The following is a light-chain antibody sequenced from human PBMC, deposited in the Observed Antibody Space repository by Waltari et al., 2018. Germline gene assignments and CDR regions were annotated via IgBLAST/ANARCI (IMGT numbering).Light chain of an antibody. Sequence: IQMTQSPSSLSASIGDRVTITCRASQSVSTFLHWYQQKPGKAPNLLIYTASTLESGVPSRFSGSGSGTDFTLTISSLQPEDFATYYCQQSSNMPWTFGQGTKVEMK. V-gene: IGKV1-39*01. CDR2: TAS. CDR1: QSVSTF. J-gene: IGKJ1*01. CDR3: QQSSNMPWT.